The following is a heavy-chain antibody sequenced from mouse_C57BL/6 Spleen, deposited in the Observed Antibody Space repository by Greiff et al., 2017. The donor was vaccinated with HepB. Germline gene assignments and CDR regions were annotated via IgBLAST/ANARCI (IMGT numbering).Heavy chain of an antibody. J-gene: IGHJ2*01. Sequence: QVQLQQSGPELVKPGASVKISCKASGYAFSSSWMNWVKQRPGKGLEWIGRIYPGDGDTNYNGKFKGKATLTADKSSSTAYMQLSSLTSEDSAVYFCASGTGTGYYFYYWGQGTTLTVSS. CDR1: GYAFSSSW. D-gene: IGHD4-1*01. V-gene: IGHV1-82*01. CDR2: IYPGDGDT. CDR3: ASGTGTGYYFYY.